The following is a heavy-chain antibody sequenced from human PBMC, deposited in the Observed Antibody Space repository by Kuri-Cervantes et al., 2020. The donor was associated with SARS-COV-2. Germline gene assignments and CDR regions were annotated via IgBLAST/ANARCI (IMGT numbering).Heavy chain of an antibody. V-gene: IGHV3-11*06. CDR3: ARHYGSGSYSFMHV. CDR1: GFIFSDSY. Sequence: LSLTCAASGFIFSDSYMSWVRQAPGKGLEWVSYISSSSSYSYYADSVKGRFTISRDNAKNSLYLQMNSLRAEDTAVYYCARHYGSGSYSFMHVWGEGTPVTVSS. CDR2: ISSSSSYS. J-gene: IGHJ6*03. D-gene: IGHD3-10*01.